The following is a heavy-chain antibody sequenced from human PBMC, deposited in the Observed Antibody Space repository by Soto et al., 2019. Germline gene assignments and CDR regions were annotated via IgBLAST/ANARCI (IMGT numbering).Heavy chain of an antibody. J-gene: IGHJ4*02. CDR2: ISGSGGST. D-gene: IGHD3-9*01. V-gene: IGHV3-23*01. CDR3: ANPPTYYDILTGYYSRAFYDY. Sequence: EVQLLGSGGGLVQPGGSLRLSCAASGFTFSNYAMNWVRQAPGKGLEWVSAISGSGGSTYYADSVKGRFTISRDNSKNTLYLQMNSLRAEDTAVYYCANPPTYYDILTGYYSRAFYDYWGQGTLVTVSS. CDR1: GFTFSNYA.